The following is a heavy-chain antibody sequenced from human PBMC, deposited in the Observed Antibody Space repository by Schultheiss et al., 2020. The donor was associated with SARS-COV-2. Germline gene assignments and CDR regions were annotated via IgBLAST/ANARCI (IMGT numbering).Heavy chain of an antibody. CDR2: IIPIFGTA. CDR3: ARGSRGVYATTKKYYFDY. Sequence: SVKVSCKASGGTFSSYAISWVRQAPGQGLEWMGGIIPIFGTANYAQKFQGRVTITADESTSTAYMELSSLRAGDTAVYYCARGSRGVYATTKKYYFDYWGQGTLVTVSS. CDR1: GGTFSSYA. J-gene: IGHJ4*02. D-gene: IGHD2-8*01. V-gene: IGHV1-69*13.